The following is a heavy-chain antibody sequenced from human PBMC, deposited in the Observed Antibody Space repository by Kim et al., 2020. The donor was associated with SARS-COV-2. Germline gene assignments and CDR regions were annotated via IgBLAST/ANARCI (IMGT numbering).Heavy chain of an antibody. Sequence: GRSLRLSCAASGSTFSNYDMHWVRQAAGKGLEWVSAIGSGGHTYYADSVKGRFTIARENAKNFLYLQMNSLTAGDTAMYYCTTEVPDSVSPGWYFDFWGR. V-gene: IGHV3-13*01. D-gene: IGHD1-26*01. J-gene: IGHJ2*01. CDR3: TTEVPDSVSPGWYFDF. CDR1: GSTFSNYD. CDR2: IGSGGHT.